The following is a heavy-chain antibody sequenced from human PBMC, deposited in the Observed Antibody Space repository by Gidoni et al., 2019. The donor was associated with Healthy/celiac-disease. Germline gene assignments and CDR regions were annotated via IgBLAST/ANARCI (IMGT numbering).Heavy chain of an antibody. CDR2: ISSSSSYI. D-gene: IGHD3-10*01. CDR3: ARYGSGMD. J-gene: IGHJ4*02. V-gene: IGHV3-21*01. Sequence: SISSSSSYIYYADSVKGRFTISRDNAKNSLYLQMNSLRAEDTAVYYCARYGSGMDWGQGTLVTVSS.